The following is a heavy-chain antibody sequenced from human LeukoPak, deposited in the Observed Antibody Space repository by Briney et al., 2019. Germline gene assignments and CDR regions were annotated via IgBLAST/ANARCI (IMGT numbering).Heavy chain of an antibody. V-gene: IGHV3-48*01. CDR2: IRGRSNTT. Sequence: GGSLRLSCAASGFTFTMFSMNWLRQAPGKGLEWIAFIRGRSNTTYYEDSVQGRFTISRDNAEDSLYLQMNSLRAEDTAVYYCVREASSYESSGFYSNAFDSSGQGTMVTVSS. CDR3: VREASSYESSGFYSNAFDS. CDR1: GFTFTMFS. D-gene: IGHD3-22*01. J-gene: IGHJ3*02.